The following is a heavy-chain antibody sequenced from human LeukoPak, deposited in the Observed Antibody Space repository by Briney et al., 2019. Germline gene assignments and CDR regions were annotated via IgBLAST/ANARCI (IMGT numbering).Heavy chain of an antibody. J-gene: IGHJ4*02. CDR3: ARVEVVTATLDY. D-gene: IGHD2-21*02. V-gene: IGHV4-30-2*01. Sequence: PSETLSLTCAVSGGSISSGGYSWSWIRQPPGKGLEWIGYTYHSGSTYYNPSLKSRVTISVDRSKNQFSLKLSSVTAADTAVYYCARVEVVTATLDYWGQGTLVTVSS. CDR2: TYHSGST. CDR1: GGSISSGGYS.